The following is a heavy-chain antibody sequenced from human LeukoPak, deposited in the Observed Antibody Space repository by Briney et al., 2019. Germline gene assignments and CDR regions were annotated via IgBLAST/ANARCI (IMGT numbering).Heavy chain of an antibody. V-gene: IGHV3-30*18. CDR3: AKDILSEQWHDAFDI. D-gene: IGHD6-19*01. J-gene: IGHJ3*02. CDR1: GFTFSSYG. CDR2: VSYDGGNQ. Sequence: GRSLRLSCAASGFTFSSYGMHWVRRAPGKGLEWVAVVSYDGGNQYYADSVKGRFTSSRDNSKNTLYLQMNSLRNEDTALYYCAKDILSEQWHDAFDIWGQGTMVTVSS.